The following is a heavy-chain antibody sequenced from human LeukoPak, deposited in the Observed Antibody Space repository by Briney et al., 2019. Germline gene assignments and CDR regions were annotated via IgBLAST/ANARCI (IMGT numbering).Heavy chain of an antibody. J-gene: IGHJ4*02. V-gene: IGHV1-8*01. Sequence: ASVKVSCKASGYTFTSYDINWVRQATGQGLEWMGWMNPNSGNTGYAQKFQGRVTMTRNTSISTAYMELSSLRSEDTAVYYCARAYTMVQGVDYWGQGTLVTVSS. CDR3: ARAYTMVQGVDY. CDR1: GYTFTSYD. D-gene: IGHD3-10*01. CDR2: MNPNSGNT.